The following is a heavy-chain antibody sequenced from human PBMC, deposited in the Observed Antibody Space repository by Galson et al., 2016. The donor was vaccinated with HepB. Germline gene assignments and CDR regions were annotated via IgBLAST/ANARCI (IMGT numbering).Heavy chain of an antibody. CDR2: INAGNGNT. J-gene: IGHJ4*02. CDR1: GYTFTSYA. D-gene: IGHD4-11*01. CDR3: ASRLYRRAYFDY. Sequence: SVKVSCKASGYTFTSYAMHWVRQAPGQRLEWMGWINAGNGNTKYSQKFQGRVTITRDTSASTAYMELSSLRSEDTAVYYGASRLYRRAYFDYWGQGTLVTVSS. V-gene: IGHV1-3*01.